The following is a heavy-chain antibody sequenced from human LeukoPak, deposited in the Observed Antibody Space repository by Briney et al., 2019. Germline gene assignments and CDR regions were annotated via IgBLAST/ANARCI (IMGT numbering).Heavy chain of an antibody. CDR2: IYYSGST. CDR1: GGSISSYY. Sequence: SETLSLTCTVSGGSISSYYWSWIRQPPGKGLEWIGYIYYSGSTNYNPSLKSRVTISVDTSKNQFSLKLSSVTAADTAVYYCASNPRPIMITFGGVPRGYFDYWGQGTLVTVSS. D-gene: IGHD3-16*01. V-gene: IGHV4-59*08. J-gene: IGHJ4*02. CDR3: ASNPRPIMITFGGVPRGYFDY.